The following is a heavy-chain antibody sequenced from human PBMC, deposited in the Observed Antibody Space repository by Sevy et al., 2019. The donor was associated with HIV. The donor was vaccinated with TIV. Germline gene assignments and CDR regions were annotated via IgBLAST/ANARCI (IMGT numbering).Heavy chain of an antibody. CDR2: IKSKTDGGTT. J-gene: IGHJ4*02. D-gene: IGHD7-27*01. CDR1: GFTFSNAW. CDR3: TTAYLELGTYYFDY. Sequence: GGFLRLSWAASGFTFSNAWMSWVRQAPGKGLEWVGRIKSKTDGGTTDYAAPVKGRFTISRDDSKNTLYLQMNSLKTKDTAVYYCTTAYLELGTYYFDYWGQGTLVTVSS. V-gene: IGHV3-15*01.